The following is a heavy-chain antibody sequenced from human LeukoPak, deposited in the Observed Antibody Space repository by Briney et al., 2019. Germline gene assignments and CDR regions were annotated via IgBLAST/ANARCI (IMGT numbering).Heavy chain of an antibody. Sequence: SVKVSCKASGGTFSSYAISWVRQAPGQGLEWMVRIIPVFGIANYAQKFQGRVTITTDESTSTAYMELSSLRSEDTAVYYCARDSNDILTGCYPHYAFDIWGQGTMVTVSS. CDR3: ARDSNDILTGCYPHYAFDI. CDR1: GGTFSSYA. CDR2: IIPVFGIA. J-gene: IGHJ3*02. D-gene: IGHD3-9*01. V-gene: IGHV1-69*05.